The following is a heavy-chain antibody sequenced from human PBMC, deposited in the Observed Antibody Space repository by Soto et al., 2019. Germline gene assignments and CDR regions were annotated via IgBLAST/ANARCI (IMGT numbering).Heavy chain of an antibody. Sequence: SEKLPLTCTVPGDSISGDYWCCIGHPPGKGLERIEYMYNTGSTVYNPSIKSRVNISVDTSKDQLSLKQNSVTAADTAEYYCARDLWGYCGTDCYPLDVWGQGTTVA. D-gene: IGHD2-21*02. CDR3: ARDLWGYCGTDCYPLDV. CDR1: GDSISGDY. V-gene: IGHV4-59*01. J-gene: IGHJ6*02. CDR2: MYNTGST.